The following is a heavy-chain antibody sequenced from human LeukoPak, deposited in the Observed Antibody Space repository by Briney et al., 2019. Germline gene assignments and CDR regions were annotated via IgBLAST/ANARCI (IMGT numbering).Heavy chain of an antibody. CDR2: IIPIFGTA. J-gene: IGHJ5*02. D-gene: IGHD2-15*01. Sequence: GASVKVSCKASGGTFSSYAISWVRQAPGQGLEWMGGIIPIFGTANYAQKFQGRVTITADESTSTAYTELSSLRSEDTAVYYCARAGYCSGDSCLNWFDPWGQGTLVTVSS. CDR1: GGTFSSYA. V-gene: IGHV1-69*13. CDR3: ARAGYCSGDSCLNWFDP.